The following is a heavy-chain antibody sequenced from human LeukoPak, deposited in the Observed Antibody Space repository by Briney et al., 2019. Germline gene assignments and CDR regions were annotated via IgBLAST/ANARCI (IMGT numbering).Heavy chain of an antibody. V-gene: IGHV1-2*02. CDR2: INPNSGGT. CDR3: ARAEGIFGVAKPLDS. D-gene: IGHD3-3*01. Sequence: GASVKVSCKGSGYTFSSYAMHWVRQAPGQRLEWMGWINPNSGGTNYAQKFQGRVTMTRDTSISTAYMELSRLRSDDTAVYYCARAEGIFGVAKPLDSWGQGTLVTVSS. CDR1: GYTFSSYA. J-gene: IGHJ5*01.